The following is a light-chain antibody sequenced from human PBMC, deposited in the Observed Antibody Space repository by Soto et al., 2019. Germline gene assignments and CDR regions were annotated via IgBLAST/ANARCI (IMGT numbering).Light chain of an antibody. CDR2: EVS. CDR1: SSDVGGYNY. V-gene: IGLV2-14*01. CDR3: SSYPSRSTHYV. J-gene: IGLJ1*01. Sequence: QSALTQPASVSGSPGQSITISCTGTSSDVGGYNYVSWYQQHPGKAPKLMIYEVSNRPSGVSNRFSGSKSGNTASLTISGLQAQNEADSYCSSYPSRSTHYVFGTGTKVTVL.